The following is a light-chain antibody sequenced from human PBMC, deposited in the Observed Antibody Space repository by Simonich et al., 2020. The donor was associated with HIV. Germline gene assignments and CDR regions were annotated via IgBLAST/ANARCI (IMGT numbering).Light chain of an antibody. V-gene: IGKV1-39*01. Sequence: DIQMTQSPSSLSASVGDRVTITCRASQSISRYLNLYQQKPGKAPKVLIYAASSLQSGVPSRFSGSGSGTDFTLTISSLQPEDFATYYCQQSYSSPWTFGQGTKVEIK. CDR2: AAS. CDR1: QSISRY. J-gene: IGKJ1*01. CDR3: QQSYSSPWT.